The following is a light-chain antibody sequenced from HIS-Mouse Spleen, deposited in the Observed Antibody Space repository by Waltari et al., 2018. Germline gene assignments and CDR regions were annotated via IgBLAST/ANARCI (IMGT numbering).Light chain of an antibody. J-gene: IGLJ2*01. CDR3: SSYAGSNNLV. CDR1: SRHVGRYNY. CDR2: EVS. V-gene: IGLV2-8*01. Sequence: QSALTQPPSASGSPGQSVTIPCTGTSRHVGRYNYVPWYQQHPGKAPKLMIYEVSKRPSGVPDRFSGSKSGNTASLTVSGLQAEDEADYYCSSYAGSNNLVFGGGTKLTVL.